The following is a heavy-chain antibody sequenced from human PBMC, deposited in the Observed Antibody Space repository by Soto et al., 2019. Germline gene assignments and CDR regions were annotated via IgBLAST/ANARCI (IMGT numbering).Heavy chain of an antibody. CDR1: VGSINTVGYY. CDR2: IYYSGSR. CDR3: AKESGGYDSSTRYGLDV. V-gene: IGHV4-31*03. D-gene: IGHD6-25*01. J-gene: IGHJ6*02. Sequence: PSETLSLTCSFSVGSINTVGYYWTWIRQQPGKGLEWIGYIYYSGSRDYNPSLKSRVSMSVDASKNQFSLNLTSVTAADTAVYYCAKESGGYDSSTRYGLDVWGQGTTVTVSS.